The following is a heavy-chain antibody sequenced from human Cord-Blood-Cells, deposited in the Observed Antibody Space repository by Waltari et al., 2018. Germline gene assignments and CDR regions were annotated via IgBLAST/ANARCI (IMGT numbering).Heavy chain of an antibody. CDR1: GYSISRGYS. J-gene: IGHJ4*02. V-gene: IGHV4-38-2*02. CDR2: IYHSGST. Sequence: QVQLQESGPGLVKPSETLSLTCPVSGYSISRGYSWGWIRQPPGKGLEWIGSIYHSGSTYYNPSLKSRVTISVDTSKNQFSLKLSSVTAADTAVYYCARVEGDVLDYWGQGTLVTVSS. D-gene: IGHD3-10*02. CDR3: ARVEGDVLDY.